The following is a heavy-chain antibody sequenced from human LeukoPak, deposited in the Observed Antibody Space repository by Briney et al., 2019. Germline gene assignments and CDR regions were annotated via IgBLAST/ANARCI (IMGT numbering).Heavy chain of an antibody. D-gene: IGHD2-2*01. V-gene: IGHV4-30-2*01. CDR2: IYHSGTT. CDR1: GGSISTGGFY. CDR3: ARGPPIVVVPAAENWFDP. Sequence: SQTLSLTCTVSGGSISTGGFYWSWIRQPPGKGLEWIGSIYHSGTTYYNPSLKSRVTISVDTSKNQFSLKLSSVTAADTAVYYCARGPPIVVVPAAENWFDPWGQGTLVTVSS. J-gene: IGHJ5*02.